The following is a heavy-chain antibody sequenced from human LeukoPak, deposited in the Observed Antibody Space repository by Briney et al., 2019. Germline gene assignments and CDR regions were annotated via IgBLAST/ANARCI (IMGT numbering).Heavy chain of an antibody. J-gene: IGHJ4*02. CDR3: ATSLPDTGHLLPTD. D-gene: IGHD3-16*02. Sequence: ASVKVSCKVSGYTLTELSMHWVRQAPGKGLEGMGGFDPEDGETIYAQKFQGRVTMTEDTSTDTAYMELSSLRSEDTAVYYCATSLPDTGHLLPTDWGQGTLVTVSS. V-gene: IGHV1-24*01. CDR1: GYTLTELS. CDR2: FDPEDGET.